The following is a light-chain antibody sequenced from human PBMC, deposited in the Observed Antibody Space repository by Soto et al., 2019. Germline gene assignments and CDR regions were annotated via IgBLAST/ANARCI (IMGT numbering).Light chain of an antibody. J-gene: IGLJ1*01. Sequence: QSVLTQPRSVSGSPGQSVTISCTGTSSDVGGYNYVSWYQQHPGKAPKLMIYDVNKRPPGAPDRFSGSKSGNTASLTISGLQAEDEADYYCCSYAGSYTLYVFGTGTKVTVL. CDR3: CSYAGSYTLYV. CDR2: DVN. V-gene: IGLV2-11*01. CDR1: SSDVGGYNY.